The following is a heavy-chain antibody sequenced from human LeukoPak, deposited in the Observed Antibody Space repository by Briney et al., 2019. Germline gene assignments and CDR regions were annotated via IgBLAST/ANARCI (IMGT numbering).Heavy chain of an antibody. J-gene: IGHJ3*02. CDR3: GRGGNWNDDAFDI. V-gene: IGHV4-30-4*08. CDR1: GGSISSGDYY. CDR2: IYYSGST. D-gene: IGHD1-1*01. Sequence: SQTLSLTCTVSGGSISSGDYYWSWIRQPPGKGLEWIGYIYYSGSTYYNPSLKSRVTISVDTSKNQFSLKLSSVTAADTAVYYCGRGGNWNDDAFDIWGQGTMVTVSS.